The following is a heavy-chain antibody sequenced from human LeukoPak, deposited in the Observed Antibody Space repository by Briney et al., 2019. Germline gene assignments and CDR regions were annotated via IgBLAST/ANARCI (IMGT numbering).Heavy chain of an antibody. CDR2: IIPILGIA. CDR3: ARAFGGYCSSTSCASNVVVAVNGFDY. Sequence: ASVKVSCKASGGTFSSYAISWVRQAPGQGLEWMGRIIPILGIANYAQKLQGRVTITADKSTSTAYMELSSLRSEDTAVYYCARAFGGYCSSTSCASNVVVAVNGFDYWGQGTLVTVSS. V-gene: IGHV1-69*04. D-gene: IGHD2-2*03. CDR1: GGTFSSYA. J-gene: IGHJ4*02.